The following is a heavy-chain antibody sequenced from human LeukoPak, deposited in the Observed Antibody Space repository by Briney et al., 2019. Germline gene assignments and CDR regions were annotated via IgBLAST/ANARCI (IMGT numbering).Heavy chain of an antibody. CDR3: ARDYVYAFDY. Sequence: GGSLRLSCAASGFSFSSYSINWVRQAPGKGLEWVSYISGAGNAKHYTDSVKGRFTISRDNAKNALYLQMNSLRAEDTAVYFCARDYVYAFDYWGQGTLATVSS. D-gene: IGHD2/OR15-2a*01. CDR2: ISGAGNAK. CDR1: GFSFSSYS. V-gene: IGHV3-48*01. J-gene: IGHJ4*02.